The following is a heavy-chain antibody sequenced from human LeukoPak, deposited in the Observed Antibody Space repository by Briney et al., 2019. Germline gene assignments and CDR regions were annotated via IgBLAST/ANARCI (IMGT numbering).Heavy chain of an antibody. D-gene: IGHD2-21*01. CDR2: TSSSDAGT. Sequence: GGSLRLSCAASGFTLSTYAMSWVRQTPGKGLEWVAATSSSDAGTYHADSVRGRFTISRDNSKNTLYLQMNSLRAEDAAVYFCAKAPVTSCRGAYCYPLDSWGQGTLVTVSS. J-gene: IGHJ4*02. V-gene: IGHV3-23*01. CDR3: AKAPVTSCRGAYCYPLDS. CDR1: GFTLSTYA.